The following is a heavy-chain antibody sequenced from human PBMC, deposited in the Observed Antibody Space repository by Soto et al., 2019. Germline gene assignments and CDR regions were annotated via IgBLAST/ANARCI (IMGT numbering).Heavy chain of an antibody. CDR3: ARYSVGRLPEPTFARS. D-gene: IGHD3-16*01. CDR1: GFTFSSYS. Sequence: PGGSLRLSCAASGFTFSSYSMNWVRQAPGKGLEWVSSISSSSSYIYYADSVKGRFTISRDNAKNSLYLQMNSLRAEDTAVYYCARYSVGRLPEPTFARSWGQGPLVTVSS. V-gene: IGHV3-21*01. J-gene: IGHJ5*02. CDR2: ISSSSSYI.